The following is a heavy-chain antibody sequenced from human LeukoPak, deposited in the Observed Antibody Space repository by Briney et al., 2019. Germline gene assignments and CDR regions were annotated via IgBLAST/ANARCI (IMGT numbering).Heavy chain of an antibody. CDR2: IDPSGGST. Sequence: ASVKVSCKASGDTFTNYYIHWVLQAPGQGLEWMGIIDPSGGSTRYAQRFPGRVTMTSDTSTSTVYMELSSLRSDDTAVYYCASVNINCGGDCYKFDSWGQGTLVTVSS. CDR1: GDTFTNYY. J-gene: IGHJ4*02. D-gene: IGHD2-21*02. V-gene: IGHV1-46*01. CDR3: ASVNINCGGDCYKFDS.